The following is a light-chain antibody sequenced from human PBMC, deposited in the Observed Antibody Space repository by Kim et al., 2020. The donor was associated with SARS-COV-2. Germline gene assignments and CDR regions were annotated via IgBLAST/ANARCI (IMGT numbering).Light chain of an antibody. J-gene: IGLJ3*02. CDR2: SNN. CDR3: AAWDDSLNGWV. Sequence: GQRVTITCSGSSSHIGSNTVNWYQQLPGTAPKLLIYSNNQRPSGVPDRFSGSKSGTSASLAISGLQSEDEADYYCAAWDDSLNGWVFGGGTKLTVL. CDR1: SSHIGSNT. V-gene: IGLV1-44*01.